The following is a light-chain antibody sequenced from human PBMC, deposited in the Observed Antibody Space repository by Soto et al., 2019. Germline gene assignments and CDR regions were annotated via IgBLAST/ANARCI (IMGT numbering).Light chain of an antibody. J-gene: IGLJ3*02. CDR3: SSYAGSNIWV. V-gene: IGLV2-8*01. CDR2: EVS. Sequence: QLVLTQPPSASGSPGQSVTISCTGTSSDVGGYNYVSWYQQHPGKAPKLMIYEVSKRPSGVPDRFSGSKSGNTASLTVSGLQAEDEADYYCSSYAGSNIWVFGGGTKLTVL. CDR1: SSDVGGYNY.